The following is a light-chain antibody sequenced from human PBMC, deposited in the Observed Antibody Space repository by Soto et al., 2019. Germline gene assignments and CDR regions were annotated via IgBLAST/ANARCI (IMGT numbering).Light chain of an antibody. V-gene: IGLV2-11*01. Sequence: QPVLTQPRSVSGSPGQSVTISCTGTSSDVGGYNYVSWYQQHPGKAPKLMIYDVSKRPSGVPDRFSGSKSGNTASLTISGLQAEDGADYYCCSYAGSYTFEVFGTGTKLTVL. CDR1: SSDVGGYNY. CDR3: CSYAGSYTFEV. CDR2: DVS. J-gene: IGLJ1*01.